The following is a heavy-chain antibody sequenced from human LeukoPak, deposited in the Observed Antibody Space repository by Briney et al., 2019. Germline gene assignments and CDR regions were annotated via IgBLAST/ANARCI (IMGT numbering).Heavy chain of an antibody. V-gene: IGHV6-1*01. J-gene: IGHJ4*02. D-gene: IGHD6-13*01. Sequence: SQTLSLTCAISGDSVFSNSAAWNWIRQSPSRGLEWLGRTYFRSKWYNEYAISVKSRITINPDTSKNQFSLQLNSVTPEDTAVYYCARGWEPYSSSFDYWGQGTLVTVSS. CDR2: TYFRSKWYN. CDR3: ARGWEPYSSSFDY. CDR1: GDSVFSNSAA.